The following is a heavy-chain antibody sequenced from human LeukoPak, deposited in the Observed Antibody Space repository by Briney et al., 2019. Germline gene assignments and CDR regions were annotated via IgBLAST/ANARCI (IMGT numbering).Heavy chain of an antibody. V-gene: IGHV4-34*01. J-gene: IGHJ4*03. D-gene: IGHD5-24*01. Sequence: SETLSLTCAVYGGSFSRYYWSWIRQSPGKGLEWIAEIDHRGDTNYNPSVKSRVTISVDTSKNQFSLKVRSLSAADTAVYYCARGSTISETGYFDFWGQGTLVTVSS. CDR1: GGSFSRYY. CDR3: ARGSTISETGYFDF. CDR2: IDHRGDT.